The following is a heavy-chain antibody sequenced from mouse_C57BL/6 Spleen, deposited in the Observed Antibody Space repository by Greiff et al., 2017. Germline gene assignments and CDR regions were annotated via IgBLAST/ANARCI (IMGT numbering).Heavy chain of an antibody. J-gene: IGHJ3*01. CDR1: GYTFTDYE. V-gene: IGHV1-15*01. Sequence: QVQLQQSGAELVRPGASVTLSCKASGYTFTDYEMPWVKQTPVHGLEWIGAIDPEPGGTAYNQKFKGKAILTADKSSSTAYMELRSLTSEDSAVYYCTRGKFAYWGQGTLVTVSA. CDR3: TRGKFAY. CDR2: IDPEPGGT.